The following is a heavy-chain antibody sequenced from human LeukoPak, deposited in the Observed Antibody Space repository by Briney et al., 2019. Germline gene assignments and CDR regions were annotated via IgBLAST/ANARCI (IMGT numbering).Heavy chain of an antibody. CDR3: ARGRVLLDAFDI. V-gene: IGHV4-31*03. CDR2: IYYSGST. CDR1: GGSISSGGYY. J-gene: IGHJ3*02. Sequence: PSETLSLTCTVSGGSISSGGYYWSWIRQHPGKGLEWIGYIYYSGSTYYNPSLKSRVTISVDTSKNQFSLKLSSVTAAETAVYYCARGRVLLDAFDIWGQGTMVTVSS.